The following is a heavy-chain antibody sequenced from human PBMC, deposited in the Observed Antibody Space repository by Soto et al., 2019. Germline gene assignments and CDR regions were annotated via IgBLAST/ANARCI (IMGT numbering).Heavy chain of an antibody. CDR3: ARSYKSGWYYFDY. D-gene: IGHD6-19*01. CDR2: ISYDGNNK. V-gene: IGHV3-30-3*01. J-gene: IGHJ4*02. CDR1: GFTFSTYA. Sequence: PVGSLRLSCAASGFTFSTYAIHWVRQAPGKGLEWVAFISYDGNNKNYADSVKGRFTISRDNSKNTVYLQMNSLTAEDTAVYYCARSYKSGWYYFDYWGQGTLVTVSS.